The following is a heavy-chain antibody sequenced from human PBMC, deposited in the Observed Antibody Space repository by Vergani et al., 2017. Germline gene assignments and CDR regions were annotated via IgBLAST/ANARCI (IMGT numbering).Heavy chain of an antibody. J-gene: IGHJ4*02. D-gene: IGHD3-10*01. V-gene: IGHV4-59*01. Sequence: QVQLQESGPGLVKPSETLSLTCTVLGGPISSYYWSWIRQPPGKGLEWVVYFYYSGRTNYNPSLKSRVTLSVDTSKNQFSLKLSSVTAADTAVYYCARGVRWFGERGYFDYWGQGTLVTVSS. CDR3: ARGVRWFGERGYFDY. CDR1: GGPISSYY. CDR2: FYYSGRT.